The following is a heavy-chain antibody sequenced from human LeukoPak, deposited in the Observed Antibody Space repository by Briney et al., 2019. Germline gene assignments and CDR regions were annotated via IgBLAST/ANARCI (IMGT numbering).Heavy chain of an antibody. Sequence: GGSLRLSCAASGFTFSNYPMSYVRQAPGKGLEWVSTVGISGSDTYYADSVKGRFTISRDHSKNTLFLQMNSLGVEDTAVYYCAKDLRGLILRYFDSWGQGILVTVSS. V-gene: IGHV3-23*01. CDR3: AKDLRGLILRYFDS. D-gene: IGHD3-16*01. CDR1: GFTFSNYP. J-gene: IGHJ4*02. CDR2: VGISGSDT.